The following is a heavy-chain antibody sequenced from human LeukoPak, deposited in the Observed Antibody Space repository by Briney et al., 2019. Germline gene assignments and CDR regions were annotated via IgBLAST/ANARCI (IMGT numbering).Heavy chain of an antibody. V-gene: IGHV1-18*01. J-gene: IGHJ4*02. D-gene: IGHD6-13*01. CDR3: ASATSIAAAVAVDY. CDR1: GYSFTSYG. Sequence: ASVKVSCKASGYSFTSYGLSWVRQAPGQGLEWMGWISGQNGNTNYAQKFQGRVTMTTDTSTSTVYMELSSLRSEDTAVYYCASATSIAAAVAVDYWGQGTLVTVSS. CDR2: ISGQNGNT.